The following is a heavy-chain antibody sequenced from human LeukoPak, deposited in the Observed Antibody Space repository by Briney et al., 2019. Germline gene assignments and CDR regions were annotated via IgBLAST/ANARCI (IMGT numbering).Heavy chain of an antibody. CDR2: IRYDGSNK. CDR1: GFTFSSYG. D-gene: IGHD2-15*01. V-gene: IGHV3-30*02. CDR3: ARAADCSGGSCYPKFDY. J-gene: IGHJ4*02. Sequence: GGSLRLSCAASGFTFSSYGMHWVRQAPGKGLEWVAFIRYDGSNKYYADSVKGRFTISRDNSKNTLYLQMNSLRAEDTAVYYCARAADCSGGSCYPKFDYWGLGTLVTVSS.